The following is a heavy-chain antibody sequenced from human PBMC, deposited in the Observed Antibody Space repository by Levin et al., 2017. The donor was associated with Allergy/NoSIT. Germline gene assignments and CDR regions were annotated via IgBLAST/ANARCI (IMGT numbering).Heavy chain of an antibody. Sequence: GGSLRLSCAASGITFTKSAMTWVRQAPGKGLEWVSALSGRDGSTFHADSVKGRFTISRDNSNNTLHLHMNSLRVEDTAVYYCAKLMCSGGSCYSLVPTIHYYYYMDVWGKGTTVTVSS. V-gene: IGHV3-23*01. CDR1: GITFTKSA. D-gene: IGHD2-15*01. CDR2: LSGRDGST. CDR3: AKLMCSGGSCYSLVPTIHYYYYMDV. J-gene: IGHJ6*03.